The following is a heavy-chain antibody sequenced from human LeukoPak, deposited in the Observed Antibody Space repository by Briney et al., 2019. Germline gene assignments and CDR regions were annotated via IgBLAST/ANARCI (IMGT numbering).Heavy chain of an antibody. CDR1: GFTFSSYW. D-gene: IGHD3-16*01. CDR3: ARGLSVGVSDGGVDY. Sequence: GGSLRLSCAASGFTFSSYWMHWVRQAPGKGLVWVSRINSDGSSTSYADSVKGRFTISRDNAKNTLYLQMNSLRAEDTAVYYCARGLSVGVSDGGVDYWGQGTLVTVSS. CDR2: INSDGSST. V-gene: IGHV3-74*01. J-gene: IGHJ4*02.